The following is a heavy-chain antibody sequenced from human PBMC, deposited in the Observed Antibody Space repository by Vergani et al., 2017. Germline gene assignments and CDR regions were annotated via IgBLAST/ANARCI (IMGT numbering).Heavy chain of an antibody. V-gene: IGHV4-31*03. J-gene: IGHJ4*02. CDR3: ARSYSGYLN. Sequence: QVQLQESGPGLVEPSQTLSLTCTVSGGSIRSDGYYWHWIRQHPGKGLEWIGYIFNSGTTNYKPSLKSRTFISGDTSKNQFSLNLTSVTAADTAVYYCARSYSGYLNWGQGTLVTVSS. CDR1: GGSIRSDGYY. CDR2: IFNSGTT. D-gene: IGHD5-12*01.